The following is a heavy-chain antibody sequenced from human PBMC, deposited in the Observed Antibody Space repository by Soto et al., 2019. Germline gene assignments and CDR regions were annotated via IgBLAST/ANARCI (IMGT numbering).Heavy chain of an antibody. J-gene: IGHJ1*01. V-gene: IGHV1-69*13. CDR3: ARDVSGYYDWSGYQDQH. CDR2: IIPIFGTA. CDR1: GYTFTGYY. Sequence: SVKVSCKASGYTFTGYYMHWVRQAPGQGLEWMGGIIPIFGTANYAQKFQGRVTITAVESTSTAYMELSSLRSEDTAVYYCARDVSGYYDWSGYQDQHWGQGTLVTVS. D-gene: IGHD3-22*01.